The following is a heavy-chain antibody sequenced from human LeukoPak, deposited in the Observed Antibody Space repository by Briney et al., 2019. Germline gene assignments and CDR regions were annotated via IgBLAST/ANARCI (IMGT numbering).Heavy chain of an antibody. Sequence: GRSLRLSCAASGFTFSSYGMHWFRQAPGKGLEWVAVISYDGSNKYYADSVKGRFTISRDNSKNTLYLQMNSLRAEDTAVYYCTKDKDSADWFDPWGQGTLVTVSS. D-gene: IGHD1-26*01. V-gene: IGHV3-30*18. CDR1: GFTFSSYG. J-gene: IGHJ5*02. CDR2: ISYDGSNK. CDR3: TKDKDSADWFDP.